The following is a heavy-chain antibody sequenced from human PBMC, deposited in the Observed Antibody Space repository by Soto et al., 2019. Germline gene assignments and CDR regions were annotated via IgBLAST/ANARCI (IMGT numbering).Heavy chain of an antibody. D-gene: IGHD3-16*02. CDR2: IIPIFRTP. J-gene: IGHJ4*02. CDR1: GGTFNTFA. Sequence: SVKVSCKASGGTFNTFAISWVRQAPGQGFEWLGGIIPIFRTPDYAQKFQGRVTIIADESASTAYMELRSLRSDDTAVYYCARDVRDDVWGSYRPKYYFDDWGKGTLVTVSS. V-gene: IGHV1-69*13. CDR3: ARDVRDDVWGSYRPKYYFDD.